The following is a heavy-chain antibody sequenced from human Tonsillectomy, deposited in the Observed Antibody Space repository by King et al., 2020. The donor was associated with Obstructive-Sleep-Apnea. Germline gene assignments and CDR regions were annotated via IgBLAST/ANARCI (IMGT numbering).Heavy chain of an antibody. CDR2: THPGDSDI. CDR3: ATSKGYCTSTSCYAPFDY. Sequence: QLVQSGAEVIKPGESLKISCKVSGYSFTSYWIGRVRQMPGKGLEWMGITHPGDSDIRYSPSFQGQVTISADKTISTAYLQRSSVKASDTAMYYWATSKGYCTSTSCYAPFDYWGQGTLVTVSS. V-gene: IGHV5-51*01. D-gene: IGHD2-2*01. CDR1: GYSFTSYW. J-gene: IGHJ4*02.